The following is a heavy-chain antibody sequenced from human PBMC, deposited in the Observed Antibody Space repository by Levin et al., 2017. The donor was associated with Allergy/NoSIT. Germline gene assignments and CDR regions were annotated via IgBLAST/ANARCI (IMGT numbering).Heavy chain of an antibody. CDR2: IKQDGSEK. J-gene: IGHJ2*01. V-gene: IGHV3-7*01. CDR3: ARDRDYDFWSGYYRGFVSKGYWYFDL. CDR1: GFTFSSYW. Sequence: GESLKISCAASGFTFSSYWMSWVRQAPGKGLEWVANIKQDGSEKYYVDSVKGRFTISRDNAKNSLYLQMNSLRAEDTAVYYCARDRDYDFWSGYYRGFVSKGYWYFDLWGRGTLVTVSS. D-gene: IGHD3-3*01.